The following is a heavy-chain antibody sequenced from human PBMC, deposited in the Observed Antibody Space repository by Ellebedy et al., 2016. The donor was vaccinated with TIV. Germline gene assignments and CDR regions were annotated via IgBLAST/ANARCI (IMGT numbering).Heavy chain of an antibody. D-gene: IGHD6-25*01. V-gene: IGHV1-8*03. CDR3: ARAFRAGKMNSGCLCY. CDR2: MNPNSGNT. Sequence: AASVKVSCKASGYTFTSYDINWVRQATGQGLEWMGWMNPNSGNTGYAQKFQGRVTITRNTSISTAYMELSSLRSEDTAVYYCARAFRAGKMNSGCLCYWGQGTLVTVSS. J-gene: IGHJ4*02. CDR1: GYTFTSYD.